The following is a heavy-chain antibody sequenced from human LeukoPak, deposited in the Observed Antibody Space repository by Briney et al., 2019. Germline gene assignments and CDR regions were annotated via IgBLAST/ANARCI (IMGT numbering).Heavy chain of an antibody. J-gene: IGHJ4*02. D-gene: IGHD3-22*01. CDR3: ARAGGTYYYDSSRYYRLRFDY. CDR2: INHSGST. Sequence: SETLSLTCAVYGGSFSGYYWSWIRQPPGKGLEWIGEINHSGSTNYNPSLKSRVTISVDTSKNQFSLKLSSVTAADTAVYYCARAGGTYYYDSSRYYRLRFDYWGQGTLVTVSS. CDR1: GGSFSGYY. V-gene: IGHV4-34*01.